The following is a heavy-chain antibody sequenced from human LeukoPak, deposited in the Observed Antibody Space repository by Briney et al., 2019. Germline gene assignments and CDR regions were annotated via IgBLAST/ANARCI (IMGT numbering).Heavy chain of an antibody. V-gene: IGHV4-59*12. CDR1: SGSISSYY. CDR2: IYYSGST. CDR3: ASQGYSSSWFSSLLFDY. D-gene: IGHD6-13*01. Sequence: SETLSLTCTVSSGSISSYYWSWIRQPPGKGLEWIGYIYYSGSTNYNPSLKSRVTISVDTSKNQFSLKLSSVTAADTAVYYCASQGYSSSWFSSLLFDYWGQGTLVTVSS. J-gene: IGHJ4*02.